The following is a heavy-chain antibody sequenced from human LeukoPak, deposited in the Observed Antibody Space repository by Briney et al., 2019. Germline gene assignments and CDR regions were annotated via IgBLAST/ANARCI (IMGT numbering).Heavy chain of an antibody. D-gene: IGHD1-7*01. V-gene: IGHV3-30*04. J-gene: IGHJ4*02. CDR1: GFTFSSYA. CDR3: AKDRVVYNWNYAYYFDD. Sequence: GPSLRLSCAAAGFTFSSYAMHWVRQAPGKGLEWVAVISYDGSNKYYADSVKGRFTISRDNSKNTLYLQMNSLRAEATAVYYCAKDRVVYNWNYAYYFDDWGQGTLVTVSS. CDR2: ISYDGSNK.